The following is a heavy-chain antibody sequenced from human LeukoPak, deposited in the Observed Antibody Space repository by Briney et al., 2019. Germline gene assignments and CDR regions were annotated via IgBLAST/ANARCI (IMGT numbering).Heavy chain of an antibody. CDR1: GYTFTGYY. CDR2: INPNSGGT. CDR3: ASGGSGWLRSRGVLEY. J-gene: IGHJ4*02. D-gene: IGHD6-19*01. Sequence: ASVKVSCKASGYTFTGYYMHWVRQAPGQGLEWMGWINPNSGGTNYAQKFQGRVTMTRDTSISTAYMELSRLRAEDTAVYYCASGGSGWLRSRGVLEYWGQGTLVTVSS. V-gene: IGHV1-2*02.